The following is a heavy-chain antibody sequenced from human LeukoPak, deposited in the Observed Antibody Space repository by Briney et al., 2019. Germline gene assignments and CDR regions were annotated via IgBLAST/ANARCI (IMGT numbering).Heavy chain of an antibody. D-gene: IGHD4-23*01. CDR3: ARVAYGGNSANWYFDL. J-gene: IGHJ2*01. CDR2: IWYDGSNQ. V-gene: IGHV3-33*01. Sequence: PGGSLRLSCAASGFTFTSYGMHWVRQAPGKGLEWVALIWYDGSNQYYGDSVKGRFTISRDNSKNTLYLQMNSLRAEDTAVYYCARVAYGGNSANWYFDLWGRGTLVTVSS. CDR1: GFTFTSYG.